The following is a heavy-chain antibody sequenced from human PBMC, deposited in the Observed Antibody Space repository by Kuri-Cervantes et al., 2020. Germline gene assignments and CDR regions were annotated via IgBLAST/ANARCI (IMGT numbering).Heavy chain of an antibody. J-gene: IGHJ3*02. D-gene: IGHD3-16*02. CDR1: GGSISSYY. V-gene: IGHV4-59*01. Sequence: SETLSLTCTVSGGSISSYYWSWIRHPPGKGLEWIGYIYYSGSTNYNPSLKSRVTISVDTSKNQFSLKLSSVTAADTAVYYCARVGREYEVWGSYRYSFDAFDIWGQGTMVTVSS. CDR2: IYYSGST. CDR3: ARVGREYEVWGSYRYSFDAFDI.